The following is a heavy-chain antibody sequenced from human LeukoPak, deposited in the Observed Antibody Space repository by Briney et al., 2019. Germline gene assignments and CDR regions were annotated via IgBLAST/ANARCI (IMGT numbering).Heavy chain of an antibody. J-gene: IGHJ4*02. V-gene: IGHV3-7*01. D-gene: IGHD6-19*01. CDR3: ARSVAGFDY. Sequence: VTLSFSGAAAGFICNNYWMSWVRQAPGKGVEGVANIKIDGSERYYVDSVKGRFTISRDNAKNSLYLQMNSLRAEDTAVYYCARSVAGFDYWGQGNLVTVSS. CDR1: GFICNNYW. CDR2: IKIDGSER.